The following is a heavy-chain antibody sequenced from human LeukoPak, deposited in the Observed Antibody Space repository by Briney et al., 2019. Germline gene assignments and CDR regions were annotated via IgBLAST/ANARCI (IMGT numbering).Heavy chain of an antibody. CDR1: GFTFSSYS. V-gene: IGHV3-48*01. CDR2: ISSSSSTI. D-gene: IGHD6-19*01. CDR3: ASRVAGSTKGGY. J-gene: IGHJ4*02. Sequence: GGSLRLSCAASGFTFSSYSLNWVRQAPGKGLEWVSYISSSSSTIYYADSVKGRFTISRDNAKNSLYLQMNSLRAEDTAVYYCASRVAGSTKGGYWGQRTLVTVSS.